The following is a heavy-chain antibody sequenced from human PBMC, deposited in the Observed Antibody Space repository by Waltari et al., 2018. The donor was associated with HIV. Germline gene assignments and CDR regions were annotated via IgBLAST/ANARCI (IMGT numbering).Heavy chain of an antibody. CDR1: GGTFSSYA. J-gene: IGHJ6*02. Sequence: QVQLVQSGAEVKKPGSSVKVSCKASGGTFSSYAISWVRQAPGQGLEWMGGIIPIFGTANYAQKFQGRVTITADKSTSTAYMELSSLRSEDTAVYYCARDRGGLRRDYYYGMDVWGQGTTVTVSS. CDR3: ARDRGGLRRDYYYGMDV. D-gene: IGHD3-16*01. CDR2: IIPIFGTA. V-gene: IGHV1-69*06.